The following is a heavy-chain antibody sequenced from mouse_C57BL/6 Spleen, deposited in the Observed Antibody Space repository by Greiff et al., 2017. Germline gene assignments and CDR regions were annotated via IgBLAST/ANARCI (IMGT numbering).Heavy chain of an antibody. CDR1: GYTFTSYW. CDR3: ARDYYGSTYAMDY. V-gene: IGHV1-59*01. J-gene: IGHJ4*01. D-gene: IGHD1-1*01. CDR2: IDPSDSYT. Sequence: QVQLQQPGAELVRPGTSVKLSCKASGYTFTSYWLHWVKQRPGQGLEWIGVIDPSDSYTNYNQKFKGKATLTVDTSSSTAYMQLSSLTSEDSAVYYCARDYYGSTYAMDYWGQGTSGNGAS.